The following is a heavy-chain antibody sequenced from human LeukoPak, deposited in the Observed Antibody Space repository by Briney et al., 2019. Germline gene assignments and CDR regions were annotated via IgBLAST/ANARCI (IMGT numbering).Heavy chain of an antibody. J-gene: IGHJ4*02. D-gene: IGHD1-26*01. CDR3: AKDVGKWESLHFFDY. CDR2: ISGSGAST. V-gene: IGHV3-23*01. CDR1: GFTLSTNA. Sequence: GGSLRLSCLTSGFTLSTNAMSWVRQAPGKGLEWISGISGSGASTYYAVSVEGRFPLSREDSRNTLYLQMNSLRGDDTAVYYCAKDVGKWESLHFFDYWGQGTLGTVSS.